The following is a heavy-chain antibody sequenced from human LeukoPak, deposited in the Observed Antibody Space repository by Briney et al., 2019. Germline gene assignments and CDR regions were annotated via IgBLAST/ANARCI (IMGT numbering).Heavy chain of an antibody. CDR2: IYTSGST. D-gene: IGHD3-22*01. CDR1: GGSISSYY. CDR3: ARAADDLEPDYYDSSGYPDY. Sequence: SETLSLTCTVSGGSISSYYWSWIRQPAGKGLEWIGRIYTSGSTNYNPSLKSRVTMSVDTSKNQFSLKLSSVTAADTAVYYCARAADDLEPDYYDSSGYPDYWGQGTLVTVSS. V-gene: IGHV4-4*07. J-gene: IGHJ4*02.